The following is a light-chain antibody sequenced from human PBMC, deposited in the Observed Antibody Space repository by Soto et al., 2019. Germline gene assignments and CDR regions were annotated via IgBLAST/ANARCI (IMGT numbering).Light chain of an antibody. Sequence: QMTQSPSSLSASLVYIFTITCXASQDIGSHLAWYQQKPEKAPKSLIYFASTLQSGVPSRFSASGSGTDFTLTISSLQPEDFATYYCQQFRSFPITFGQGTRLEI. CDR1: QDIGSH. CDR2: FAS. V-gene: IGKV1D-16*01. J-gene: IGKJ5*01. CDR3: QQFRSFPIT.